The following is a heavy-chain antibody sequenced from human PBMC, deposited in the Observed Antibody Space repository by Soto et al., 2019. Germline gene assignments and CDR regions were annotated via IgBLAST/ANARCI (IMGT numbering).Heavy chain of an antibody. CDR3: ARGLYYYDSSGYPKDDDAFDI. Sequence: SETLSLTCAVYGGSFSRYYWSWIRQPPGKGLEWIGEINHSGSTNYNPSLKSRVTISVDTSKNQFSLKLSSVTAADTAVYYCARGLYYYDSSGYPKDDDAFDIWGQGTMVTVSS. CDR1: GGSFSRYY. CDR2: INHSGST. D-gene: IGHD3-22*01. J-gene: IGHJ3*02. V-gene: IGHV4-34*01.